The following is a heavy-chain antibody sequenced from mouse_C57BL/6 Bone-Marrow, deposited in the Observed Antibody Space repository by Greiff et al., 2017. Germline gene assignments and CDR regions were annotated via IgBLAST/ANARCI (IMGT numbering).Heavy chain of an antibody. CDR1: GYTFTDYY. CDR2: INPNNGGT. D-gene: IGHD1-1*01. CDR3: ARGPHYYGSSYDYFDY. J-gene: IGHJ2*01. Sequence: VQLQQSGPELVKPGASVKISCKASGYTFTDYYMNWVKQSHGKSLEWIGDINPNNGGTSYNQKFKGKATLTVDKSSSTAYMELRSLTSEDSAVYYCARGPHYYGSSYDYFDYWGQGTTLTVSS. V-gene: IGHV1-26*01.